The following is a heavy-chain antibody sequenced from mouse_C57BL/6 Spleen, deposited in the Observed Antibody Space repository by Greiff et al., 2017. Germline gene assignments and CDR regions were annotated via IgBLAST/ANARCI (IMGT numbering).Heavy chain of an antibody. CDR2: ISYDGSN. J-gene: IGHJ1*03. Sequence: EVQRVESGPGLVKPSQSLSLTCSVTGYSITSGYYCNWIRQFPGNKLEWMGYISYDGSNNYNPALKNRISLTLDTSKNQFFLKLSSVTAEDTASYCGASDDDDPDWYFDVWGTGTTVTVSS. CDR3: ASDDDDPDWYFDV. D-gene: IGHD2-4*01. V-gene: IGHV3-6*01. CDR1: GYSITSGYY.